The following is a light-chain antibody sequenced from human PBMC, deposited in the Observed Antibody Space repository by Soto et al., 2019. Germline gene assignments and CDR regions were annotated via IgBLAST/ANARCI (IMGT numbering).Light chain of an antibody. CDR3: SSFTTSSTWV. CDR1: SSDVGGYNY. V-gene: IGLV2-14*03. CDR2: DVT. Sequence: QSVLTQPASVSGSPGQSITISCTGTSSDVGGYNYVSWYQQYPGKAPTLMIYDVTNRPSGVSDRFSGSKSANTASLTISGLQAEDEADYYCSSFTTSSTWVFGGGTKLTVL. J-gene: IGLJ3*02.